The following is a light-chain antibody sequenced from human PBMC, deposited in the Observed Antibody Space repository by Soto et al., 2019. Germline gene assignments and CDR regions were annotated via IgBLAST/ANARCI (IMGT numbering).Light chain of an antibody. CDR1: QNIRNY. CDR2: AAS. V-gene: IGKV1-39*01. Sequence: DIQMTQSPSSLSASVGDRVTITCRASQNIRNYLNWYQQRPGKTPNLLVYAASNLRSGVPSWFSGSGSGTDFTLTISSLQPEDFATYYCQQLHSTSSYTFGQGTRVDIK. J-gene: IGKJ2*01. CDR3: QQLHSTSSYT.